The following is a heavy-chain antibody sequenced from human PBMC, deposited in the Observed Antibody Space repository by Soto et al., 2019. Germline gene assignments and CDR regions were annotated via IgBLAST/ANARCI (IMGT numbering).Heavy chain of an antibody. D-gene: IGHD3-9*01. J-gene: IGHJ4*02. CDR2: FDPEDGET. CDR1: GYTLTELS. V-gene: IGHV1-24*01. CDR3: ATPGDYDILTGYYLAY. Sequence: ASVKVSCKVSGYTLTELSMHWVRQAPGKGLEWMGGFDPEDGETIYAQKFQGRVTMTEDTSTDTAYMELSSLRSEDTAVYYCATPGDYDILTGYYLAYWGQGTLVTVS.